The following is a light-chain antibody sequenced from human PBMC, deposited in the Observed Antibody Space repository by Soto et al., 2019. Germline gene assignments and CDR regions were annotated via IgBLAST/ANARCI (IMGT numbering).Light chain of an antibody. CDR3: RQYGSSLRKR. J-gene: IGKJ5*01. Sequence: EIVLKQAPSTLCCSARDIATLSCRASQSVSSYLAWYQQRPGQAPRLLIFGASKRATGIQDRFSGSGSGRDFTLTISGLEPEDFAVYYCRQYGSSLRKRFGEGARLDVK. V-gene: IGKV3-20*01. CDR2: GAS. CDR1: QSVSSY.